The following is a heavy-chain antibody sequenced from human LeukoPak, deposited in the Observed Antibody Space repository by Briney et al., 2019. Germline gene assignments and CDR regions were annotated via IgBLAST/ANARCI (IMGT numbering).Heavy chain of an antibody. V-gene: IGHV4-59*01. CDR1: GGSFSGYY. CDR3: AREMKVRGVMSY. Sequence: SETLSLTCAVYGGSFSGYYWSWIRQPPGKGLEWIGYIYYSGSTNYNPSLKSRVTISVDTSKNQFSLKLSSVTAADTAVYYCAREMKVRGVMSYWGQGTLVTVSS. J-gene: IGHJ4*02. D-gene: IGHD3-16*01. CDR2: IYYSGST.